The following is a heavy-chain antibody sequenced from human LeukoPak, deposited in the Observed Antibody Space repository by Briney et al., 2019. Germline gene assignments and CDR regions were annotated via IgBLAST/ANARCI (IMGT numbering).Heavy chain of an antibody. CDR1: GGSLSSYY. Sequence: SETLSLTCTVSGGSLSSYYWSWIRQPPGKGLEWIGYIYYSGSTNYNPSLKSRVTISVDTSKNQFSLKLSSVTAADTAVYYCARDRDGYSVLDYWGQGTLVTVSS. D-gene: IGHD5-24*01. CDR3: ARDRDGYSVLDY. V-gene: IGHV4-59*01. CDR2: IYYSGST. J-gene: IGHJ4*02.